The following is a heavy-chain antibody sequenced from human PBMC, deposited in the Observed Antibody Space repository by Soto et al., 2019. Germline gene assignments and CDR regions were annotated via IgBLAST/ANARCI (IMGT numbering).Heavy chain of an antibody. CDR3: ATQYGGHSGWFAP. CDR1: GGSIRSYY. CDR2: VFYSGST. Sequence: QVQLQESGPGLVKPSETLSLTCTVSGGSIRSYYWSWIRQVPGKGLEWIGYVFYSGSTSYNPSLRSRVTISVDASKHQVSLRLTSVTAADTAIYYCATQYGGHSGWFAPWGQGPPVTVSS. J-gene: IGHJ5*02. V-gene: IGHV4-59*12. D-gene: IGHD2-21*02.